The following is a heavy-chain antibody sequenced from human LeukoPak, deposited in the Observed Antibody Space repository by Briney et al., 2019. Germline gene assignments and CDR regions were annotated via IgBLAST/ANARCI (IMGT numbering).Heavy chain of an antibody. CDR3: ARAFLDV. Sequence: PGGSLRLSCAASGFTFSSYAMSWVRQAPGKGLEWVANIKHDGSEKYYVDSVKGRFTISRDNAKNSLYLQMNSLRAEDTAVYYCARAFLDVWGKGTTVTVSS. CDR2: IKHDGSEK. J-gene: IGHJ6*04. V-gene: IGHV3-7*01. D-gene: IGHD2/OR15-2a*01. CDR1: GFTFSSYA.